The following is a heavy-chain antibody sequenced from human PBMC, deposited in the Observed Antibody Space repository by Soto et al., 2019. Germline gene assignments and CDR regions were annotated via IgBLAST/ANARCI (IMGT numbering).Heavy chain of an antibody. J-gene: IGHJ4*02. D-gene: IGHD1-1*01. V-gene: IGHV3-74*01. CDR2: INSDGSST. CDR3: ATLASIQPERFDY. Sequence: PGGSLRLSCAASGFTFSSYWMHWVRQAPGKGLVWVSRINSDGSSTTYADSVKGRFTVSRDNAKNTLYLQMKSLRGEDTALYYCATLASIQPERFDYWGQGTQVTAPQ. CDR1: GFTFSSYW.